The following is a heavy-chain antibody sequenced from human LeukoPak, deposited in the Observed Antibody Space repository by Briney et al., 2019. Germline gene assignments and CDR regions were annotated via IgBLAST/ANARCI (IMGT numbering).Heavy chain of an antibody. CDR3: AKVRIALAGIVDYYYMDV. CDR1: RFTFSTYS. V-gene: IGHV3-21*01. D-gene: IGHD6-19*01. Sequence: PGGSLRLSCAASRFTFSTYSMNWVRQAPGKGLEWVSSISSGSSYIYYADSVKGRFTISRDNSKNTLYLQMNRLRAEDTAVYYCAKVRIALAGIVDYYYMDVWGKGTTVTISS. J-gene: IGHJ6*03. CDR2: ISSGSSYI.